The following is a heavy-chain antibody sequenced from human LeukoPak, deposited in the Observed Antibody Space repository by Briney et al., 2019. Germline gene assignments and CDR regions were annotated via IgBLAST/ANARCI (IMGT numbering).Heavy chain of an antibody. CDR1: GFTFSGFA. D-gene: IGHD4-23*01. J-gene: IGHJ4*02. Sequence: GGSLRLSCAASGFTFSGFAMSWIRQAPGKGLEWVSSISRSGESTFYADSVRGRFTISRDNSKNTVSLQMESLRAEDTAVYYCAKYYGGNDKSFDYWGQGTLVTVSS. CDR3: AKYYGGNDKSFDY. V-gene: IGHV3-23*01. CDR2: ISRSGEST.